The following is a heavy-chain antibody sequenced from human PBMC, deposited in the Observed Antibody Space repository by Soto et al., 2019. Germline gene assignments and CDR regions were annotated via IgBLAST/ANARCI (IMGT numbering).Heavy chain of an antibody. CDR3: ARDGRYNWNDRESYYYYGMDV. V-gene: IGHV1-18*01. J-gene: IGHJ6*02. D-gene: IGHD1-1*01. CDR2: ISAYNGNT. CDR1: GYTFTSYG. Sequence: GASVKVSCKASGYTFTSYGISWVRQAPGQGLEWMGWISAYNGNTNYAQKLQGRVTMTTDTSTSTAYMELRSLRSDDTAVYYCARDGRYNWNDRESYYYYGMDVRGQRTTVTVSS.